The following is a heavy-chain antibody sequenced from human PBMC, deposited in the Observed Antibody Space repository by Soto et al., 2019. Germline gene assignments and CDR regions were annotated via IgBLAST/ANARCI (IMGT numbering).Heavy chain of an antibody. CDR3: AILGGSGWYKGSIYYYYGMDV. J-gene: IGHJ6*02. CDR1: GYTFTSYY. D-gene: IGHD6-19*01. V-gene: IGHV1-46*01. Sequence: ASVKVSCKASGYTFTSYYMHWVRQAPGQGLEWMGIINPSGGSTSYAQKFQGRVTMTRDTSTSTVYMELSSLRSEDTAVYYCAILGGSGWYKGSIYYYYGMDVWGQGTTVTVSS. CDR2: INPSGGST.